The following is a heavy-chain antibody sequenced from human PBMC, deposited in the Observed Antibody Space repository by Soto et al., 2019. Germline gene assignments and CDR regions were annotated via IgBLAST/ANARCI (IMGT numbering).Heavy chain of an antibody. D-gene: IGHD5-12*01. CDR3: ARDIGFDYFN. V-gene: IGHV3-7*01. CDR1: GFNVMSYW. Sequence: SLKLSCAVSGFNVMSYWMSWVRHAPGKGVEWVASIQEEESEIYYLHSVRGRFSISRDNSGHAVHLTMYYFSVEDTGVYFCARDIGFDYFNSGLGILVTVS. CDR2: IQEEESEI. J-gene: IGHJ4*02.